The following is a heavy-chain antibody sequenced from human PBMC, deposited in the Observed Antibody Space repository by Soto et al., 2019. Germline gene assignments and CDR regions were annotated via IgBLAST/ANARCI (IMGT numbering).Heavy chain of an antibody. Sequence: QVQLVQSGPEVKKPGASVTVSCTGSGYTFNIYFIHWIRRAPGRGLEWMGWINTHSGGTNLAENFQGRVTMTRDTSINTADSQLSSLKSDDTAVDFCARGSDRHWTTWYAHWGKGSLVTVSS. CDR2: INTHSGGT. J-gene: IGHJ4*02. CDR3: ARGSDRHWTTWYAH. V-gene: IGHV1-2*02. D-gene: IGHD6-13*01. CDR1: GYTFNIYF.